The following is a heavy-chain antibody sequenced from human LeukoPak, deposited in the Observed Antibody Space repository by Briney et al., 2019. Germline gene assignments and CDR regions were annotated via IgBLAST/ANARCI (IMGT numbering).Heavy chain of an antibody. J-gene: IGHJ4*02. CDR1: GGSFSGYY. CDR2: INHSGST. D-gene: IGHD5-12*01. V-gene: IGHV4-34*01. Sequence: PSETLSLTCAVYGGSFSGYYWSWIRQPPRKGLEWVGEINHSGSTNYNPSLKSRVTISVDTSKNQFSLKLSAVTAADPAVYYCARGGGYSGLGYWGQGTLVTVSS. CDR3: ARGGGYSGLGY.